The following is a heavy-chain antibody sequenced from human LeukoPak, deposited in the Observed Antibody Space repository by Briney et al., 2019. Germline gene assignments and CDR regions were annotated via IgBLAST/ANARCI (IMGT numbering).Heavy chain of an antibody. V-gene: IGHV4-59*01. D-gene: IGHD6-19*01. Sequence: SETLSLTCTVSGGSISSYYWRWIRQPPGKGLEWIGYIYYSGSTNYNPSLKSRVTISVDTSKNQFSLKLSSVTAADTAVYYCARLPYSSGWDYYYGMDVWGQGTTVTVSS. CDR2: IYYSGST. CDR3: ARLPYSSGWDYYYGMDV. CDR1: GGSISSYY. J-gene: IGHJ6*02.